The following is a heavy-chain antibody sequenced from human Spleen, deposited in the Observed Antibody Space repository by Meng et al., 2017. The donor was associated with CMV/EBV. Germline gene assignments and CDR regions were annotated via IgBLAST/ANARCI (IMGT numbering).Heavy chain of an antibody. CDR1: GYSFTSYW. J-gene: IGHJ6*02. D-gene: IGHD3-22*01. V-gene: IGHV5-51*01. CDR2: VYPGDSDT. CDR3: ARHQAYYDSSGLPYGMDV. Sequence: GESLKISCKGSGYSFTSYWIGWVRQVPGKGLEWMGIVYPGDSDTRYSPSFQGQVTISADNSITTAYLQRSSLKASDTAIYYCARHQAYYDSSGLPYGMDVWGQGTTVTVS.